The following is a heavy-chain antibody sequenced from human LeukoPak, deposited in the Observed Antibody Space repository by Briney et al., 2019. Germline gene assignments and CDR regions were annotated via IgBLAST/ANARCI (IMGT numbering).Heavy chain of an antibody. D-gene: IGHD6-19*01. J-gene: IGHJ4*02. CDR1: GGSISSYY. CDR2: IYYSGST. Sequence: PSETLSLTCTVSGGSISSYYWSWIRQPPGKGLEWIGYIYYSGSTNYNPSLKSRVTISVDTSKNQFSLKLSSVTAADTAVYYCARGGLAVAVFGYWGQGTLVTVSS. CDR3: ARGGLAVAVFGY. V-gene: IGHV4-59*01.